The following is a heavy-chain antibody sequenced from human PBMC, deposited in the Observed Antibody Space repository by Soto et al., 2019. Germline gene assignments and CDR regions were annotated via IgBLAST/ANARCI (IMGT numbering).Heavy chain of an antibody. J-gene: IGHJ4*02. CDR2: ISGSGGST. CDR1: GLTFSSYA. Sequence: EVQLLESGGGLVQPGGSLRLSCAASGLTFSSYAMSWVRQAPGKGLEWVSAISGSGGSTYYADSVKGRFTISRDNSKNTLYLQMNSLRAEDTAVYYCAKVRMVRGVIITYYFDYWGQGTLVTVSS. D-gene: IGHD3-10*01. CDR3: AKVRMVRGVIITYYFDY. V-gene: IGHV3-23*01.